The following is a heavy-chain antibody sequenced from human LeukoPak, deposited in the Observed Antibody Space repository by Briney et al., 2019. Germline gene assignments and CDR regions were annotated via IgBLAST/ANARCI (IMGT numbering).Heavy chain of an antibody. V-gene: IGHV1-18*01. J-gene: IGHJ5*02. CDR3: ARTVRLLLRAVGWFDP. CDR2: ISAYNGNT. Sequence: ASVKVSCKASGYTFTSYGMSWVRQAPGQGLEWMGWISAYNGNTNYAQKLQGRVTMTTDTSTSTAYMELRSLRSDDTAVYYCARTVRLLLRAVGWFDPWGQGTLVTVSS. CDR1: GYTFTSYG. D-gene: IGHD2-15*01.